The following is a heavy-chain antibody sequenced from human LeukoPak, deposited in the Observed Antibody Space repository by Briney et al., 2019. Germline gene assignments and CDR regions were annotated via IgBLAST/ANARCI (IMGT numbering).Heavy chain of an antibody. CDR3: ARPLSGSSSWHGDAFDI. V-gene: IGHV4-39*01. CDR2: IYYSGST. CDR1: GRPISSSTYY. D-gene: IGHD6-13*01. J-gene: IGHJ3*02. Sequence: SQTLSLTCTVSGRPISSSTYYWGWIRQPPGKGLERIGRIYYSGSTYYNASLKSRVTISADTSKNQFSLKLSSVTAADTAVYYCARPLSGSSSWHGDAFDIWGQGTMVTVSS.